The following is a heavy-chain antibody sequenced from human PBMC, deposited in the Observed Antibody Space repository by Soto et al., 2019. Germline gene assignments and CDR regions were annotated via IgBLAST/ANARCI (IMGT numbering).Heavy chain of an antibody. Sequence: GGSLRLSCTASGFTFGDYAMSWFRQAPGKEQEWVGFIRSKAYGGTTEYAASGKGRFTISRDDSKSIAYLQMNSLKTEDTAVYYCTGVVPAEGDDAFDIWGQGTMVTVSS. CDR1: GFTFGDYA. CDR2: IRSKAYGGTT. V-gene: IGHV3-49*03. J-gene: IGHJ3*02. CDR3: TGVVPAEGDDAFDI. D-gene: IGHD2-2*01.